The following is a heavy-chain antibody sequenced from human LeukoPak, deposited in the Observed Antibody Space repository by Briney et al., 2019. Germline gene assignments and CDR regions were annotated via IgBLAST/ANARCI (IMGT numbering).Heavy chain of an antibody. V-gene: IGHV3-7*01. J-gene: IGHJ6*04. CDR1: GGSFSGYY. CDR3: SRALEV. Sequence: PSETLSLTCAVYGGSFSGYYWSWIRQPPGKGLEWVANIKQDGSEKYYVDSVKGRFTISRDSAKNSLYLQMNSLKAEDTAVYYCSRALEVWGKGTTVTVSS. CDR2: IKQDGSEK.